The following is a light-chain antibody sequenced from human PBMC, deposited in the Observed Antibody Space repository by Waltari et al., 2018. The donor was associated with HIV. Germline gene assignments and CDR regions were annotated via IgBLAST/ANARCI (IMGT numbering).Light chain of an antibody. CDR3: QQYGSSLVT. J-gene: IGKJ4*01. V-gene: IGKV3-20*01. CDR2: GAS. CDR1: QSVSSSY. Sequence: EIVLTQSPGTLSLSPGERATLSCRASQSVSSSYLAWYQQKPGQAPRLLIYGASSRAPDIPGRGSGSGSGTDFTLTSSRLEPEDFAVYYGQQYGSSLVTFGGGTKVEIK.